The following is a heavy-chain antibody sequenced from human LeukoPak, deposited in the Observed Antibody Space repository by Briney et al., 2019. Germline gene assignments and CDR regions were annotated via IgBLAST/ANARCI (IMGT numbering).Heavy chain of an antibody. CDR2: IYYSGST. Sequence: SQTLSLTCTVSGGSIRTSEDHWTWIRQPPGKGLEWIGYIYYSGSTYYNPSLKSRVSISVDTSKNQFSLKLSSVTAADTAVYYCARAGIGIEVAGTIHNWFDPWGQGTQVTVSS. CDR1: GGSIRTSEDH. D-gene: IGHD6-13*01. J-gene: IGHJ5*02. V-gene: IGHV4-30-4*08. CDR3: ARAGIGIEVAGTIHNWFDP.